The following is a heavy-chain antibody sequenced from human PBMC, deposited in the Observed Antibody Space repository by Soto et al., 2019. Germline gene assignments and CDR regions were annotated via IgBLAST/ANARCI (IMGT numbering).Heavy chain of an antibody. CDR1: GGSISSYY. Sequence: SETLSLTCTVSGGSISSYYWSWIRQPPGKGLEWIGYIYNSGSTHYNPSLKSRVTISVDTSKNQFSLKLTSLTAADTAVYYCARDLNQYKLLKPGAGYYYYYIDVWGKGTTVTGSS. D-gene: IGHD2-2*01. V-gene: IGHV4-59*01. CDR2: IYNSGST. J-gene: IGHJ6*03. CDR3: ARDLNQYKLLKPGAGYYYYYIDV.